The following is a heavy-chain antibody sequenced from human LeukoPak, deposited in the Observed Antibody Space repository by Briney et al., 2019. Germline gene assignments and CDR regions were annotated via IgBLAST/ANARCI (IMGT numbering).Heavy chain of an antibody. Sequence: PGGSLRLSCAASGFTFSRYWMHWVCQAPGKGLVWVSRINSDGYSTTYADSVKGRFTISRDNAKNTLYLQMNSLRAEDTAVYYCARDLINYEFWSGLFDYWGQGTLVSVSS. J-gene: IGHJ4*02. V-gene: IGHV3-74*01. CDR3: ARDLINYEFWSGLFDY. CDR2: INSDGYST. D-gene: IGHD3-3*01. CDR1: GFTFSRYW.